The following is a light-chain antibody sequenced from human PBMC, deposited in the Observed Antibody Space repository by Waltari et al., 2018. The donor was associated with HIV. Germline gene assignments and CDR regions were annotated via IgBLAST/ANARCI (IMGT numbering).Light chain of an antibody. CDR3: QVWDFTTDHVV. J-gene: IGLJ3*02. V-gene: IGLV3-21*03. Sequence: SYILTQSPSVSVAPGKTAKISCGGDNVGSKRVQRYQQKSGRAPLMVFYDDAARPAGITGRLSGSNSGNTATLTIARVEVGDEADYYCQVWDFTTDHVVFGGGTKLTVL. CDR2: DDA. CDR1: NVGSKR.